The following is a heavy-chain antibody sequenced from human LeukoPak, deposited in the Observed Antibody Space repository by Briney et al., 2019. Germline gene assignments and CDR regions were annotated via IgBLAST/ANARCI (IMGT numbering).Heavy chain of an antibody. V-gene: IGHV1-2*02. CDR3: ARAVRGAYNWFDP. Sequence: ASVKVSCKASGYTFTGYYMYWVRQAPGQGLEWMGWINPNSGGTNYAQKFQGRVTMTRDTSISTAYMELSRLRSDDTAVYYCARAVRGAYNWFDPWGQGTLVTVSS. D-gene: IGHD3-10*01. J-gene: IGHJ5*02. CDR2: INPNSGGT. CDR1: GYTFTGYY.